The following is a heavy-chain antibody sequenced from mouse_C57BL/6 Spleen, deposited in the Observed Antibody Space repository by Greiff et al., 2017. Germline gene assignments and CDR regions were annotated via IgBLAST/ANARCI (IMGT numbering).Heavy chain of an antibody. CDR3: TSESGGYDPFAY. CDR1: GFTFSSYA. D-gene: IGHD2-2*01. J-gene: IGHJ3*01. CDR2: ISSGGDYI. Sequence: EVKLVESGEGLVKPGGSLKLSCAASGFTFSSYAMSWVRQTPEKRLEWVAYISSGGDYIYYADTVKGRFTISRDNARNTLYLQMSSLKSEDTAMYYCTSESGGYDPFAYWGQGTLVTVSA. V-gene: IGHV5-9-1*02.